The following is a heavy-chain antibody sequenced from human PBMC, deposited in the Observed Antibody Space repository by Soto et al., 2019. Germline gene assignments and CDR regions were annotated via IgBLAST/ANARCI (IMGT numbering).Heavy chain of an antibody. CDR3: ARDRGLYFWSGFDIGYMAF. V-gene: IGHV4-59*01. D-gene: IGHD3-3*01. J-gene: IGHJ6*03. Sequence: PSETLSLTCTVSGGSISRYYWSWIRQPPGKGLEWIGYIYYSGITNYNPSLKSRVTISVDTSKNQFSLKLSSVTAADTAVYYCARDRGLYFWSGFDIGYMAFWAKGSTVPVS. CDR1: GGSISRYY. CDR2: IYYSGIT.